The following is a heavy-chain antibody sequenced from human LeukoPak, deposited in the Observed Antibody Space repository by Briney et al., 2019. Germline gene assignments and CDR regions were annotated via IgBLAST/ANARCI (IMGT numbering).Heavy chain of an antibody. CDR1: GSTFTSYG. D-gene: IGHD2-2*01. CDR2: ISGYHGNT. CDR3: ARTVSAAIGTDSYYYYAMDV. Sequence: ASVKVSCKASGSTFTSYGISWVRQAPGPELEWMDWISGYHGNTNYAQKVPGRVTMTTDTSPPTAYMELRSLRSDDTAVYYCARTVSAAIGTDSYYYYAMDVWGQGTTVTGSS. V-gene: IGHV1-18*01. J-gene: IGHJ6*02.